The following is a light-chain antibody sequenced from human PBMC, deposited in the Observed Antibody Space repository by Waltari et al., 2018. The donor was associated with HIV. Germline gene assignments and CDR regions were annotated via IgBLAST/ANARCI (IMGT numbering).Light chain of an antibody. J-gene: IGKJ5*01. CDR1: RDISND. CDR3: QNYDSAPVA. Sequence: DIQMSQVPSSLSASVGDRGTITCRASRDISNDLAWYQQKPGEVPKLLIYASSSLRSGVPSRFRGSGSGTDFTLTINGLQPEDVASYYCQNYDSAPVAFGQGTRLEI. V-gene: IGKV1-27*01. CDR2: ASS.